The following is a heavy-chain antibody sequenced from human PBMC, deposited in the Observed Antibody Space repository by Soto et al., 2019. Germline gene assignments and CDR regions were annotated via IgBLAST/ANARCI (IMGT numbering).Heavy chain of an antibody. CDR3: ARGPALNSWLDP. CDR2: IIPIFGTA. J-gene: IGHJ5*02. Sequence: SVKVSCKASGGTFSSYAISWVRQAPGQGLEWMGGIIPIFGTANYAQKFQGRVTITADESTSTAYMELSSLRSEDTAVYYCARGPALNSWLDPWGQGTLVTVSS. V-gene: IGHV1-69*13. CDR1: GGTFSSYA.